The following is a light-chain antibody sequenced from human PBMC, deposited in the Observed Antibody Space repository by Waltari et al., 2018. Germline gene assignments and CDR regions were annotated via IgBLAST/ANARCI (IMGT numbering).Light chain of an antibody. CDR2: GNS. V-gene: IGLV1-40*01. Sequence: QSVLTQPPSVSGAPGPRVTISCTGTYSNIGADYDVHWYQQFPGTAPQLLIYGNSNRPSGVPDRFSGSKSGTSASLAITGLQTEDEADYYCQSYDNTGGVIFGGGTRLTVL. J-gene: IGLJ2*01. CDR1: YSNIGADYD. CDR3: QSYDNTGGVI.